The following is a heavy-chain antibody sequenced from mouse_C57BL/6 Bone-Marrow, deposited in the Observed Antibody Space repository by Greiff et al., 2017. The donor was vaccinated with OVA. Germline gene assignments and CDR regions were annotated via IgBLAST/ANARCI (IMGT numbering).Heavy chain of an antibody. CDR2: IYPGDGDT. CDR3: ARSGGYYGSSPCWYFDV. D-gene: IGHD1-1*01. J-gene: IGHJ1*03. Sequence: QVQLQQSGPELVKPGASVKISCKASGYAFSSSWMNWVKQRPGKGLEWIGRIYPGDGDTNYNGKFKGKATLTADKSSSTAYMQLSSLTSEDSAVYFCARSGGYYGSSPCWYFDVWGTGTTVTVSS. CDR1: GYAFSSSW. V-gene: IGHV1-82*01.